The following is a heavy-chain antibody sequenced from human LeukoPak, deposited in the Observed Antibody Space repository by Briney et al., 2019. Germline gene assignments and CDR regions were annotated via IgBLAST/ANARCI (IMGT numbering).Heavy chain of an antibody. CDR1: GFTFSDYS. V-gene: IGHV3-30*03. Sequence: PGGSLRLSCEASGFTFSDYSLHWVRQAPDKGLEWVAAISHDGTTTYYADSVQGRFTISRGNFKNTLYLQMDSLRDEDTAVYYCVSRFDYWGQGTLVTVSS. CDR3: VSRFDY. J-gene: IGHJ4*02. CDR2: ISHDGTTT.